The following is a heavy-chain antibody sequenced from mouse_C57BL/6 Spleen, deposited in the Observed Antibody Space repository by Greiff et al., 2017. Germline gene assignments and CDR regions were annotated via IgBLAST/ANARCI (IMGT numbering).Heavy chain of an antibody. D-gene: IGHD2-4*01. V-gene: IGHV1-80*01. Sequence: VQLQQSGAELVKPGASVTISCKASGYAFSSYWMNWVKQRPGKGLEWSGQIYPGDGDTNYNGKFKGKATLTADKSYSPAYMQLSSLTSEDTAVYFCARKSDYGVGADWGQGTLVTVSA. CDR1: GYAFSSYW. CDR3: ARKSDYGVGAD. J-gene: IGHJ3*01. CDR2: IYPGDGDT.